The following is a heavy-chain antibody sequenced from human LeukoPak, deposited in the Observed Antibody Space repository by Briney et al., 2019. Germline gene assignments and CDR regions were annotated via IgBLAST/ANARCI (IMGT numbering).Heavy chain of an antibody. CDR1: GGSFSGYY. J-gene: IGHJ4*02. D-gene: IGHD2-15*01. CDR3: ARGPLGYCSGGSCYYPLDY. Sequence: SETLSLTCAVYGGSFSGYYWSWIRQPPGKGLEWIGEINHSGSTNYNPSLESRVTISVDTSKNQFSLKLSSVTAADTAVYYCARGPLGYCSGGSCYYPLDYWGQGTLVTVSS. CDR2: INHSGST. V-gene: IGHV4-34*01.